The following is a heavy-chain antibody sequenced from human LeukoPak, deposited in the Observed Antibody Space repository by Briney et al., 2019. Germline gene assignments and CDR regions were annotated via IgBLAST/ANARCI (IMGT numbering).Heavy chain of an antibody. CDR2: IYHSGST. J-gene: IGHJ4*02. CDR1: GGSISSSSYY. CDR3: ARGPLIDF. V-gene: IGHV4-39*07. Sequence: PSETLSLTCTVSGGSISSSSYYWGWIRQPPGKGLEWIGSIYHSGSTYYNPSLKSRVTISVDTSKNQFSLKLSSVTAADTAVYYCARGPLIDFWGQGTLVTVSS.